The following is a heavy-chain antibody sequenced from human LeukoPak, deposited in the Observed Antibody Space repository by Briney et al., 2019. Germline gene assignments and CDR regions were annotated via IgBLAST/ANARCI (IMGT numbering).Heavy chain of an antibody. CDR1: GHTFTGYY. J-gene: IGHJ3*02. Sequence: GASVKVSCKASGHTFTGYYMHWVRQAPGQGLEWMGWINPNSGGTNYAQKFQGRVTMTRDTSISTAYMELSRLRSDDTAVYYCARAMSGFSPRDAFDIWGQGTMVTVSS. V-gene: IGHV1-2*02. D-gene: IGHD3-3*01. CDR2: INPNSGGT. CDR3: ARAMSGFSPRDAFDI.